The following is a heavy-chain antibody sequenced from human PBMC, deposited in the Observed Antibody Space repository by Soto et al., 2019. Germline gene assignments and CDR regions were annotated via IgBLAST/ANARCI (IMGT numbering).Heavy chain of an antibody. CDR3: AKDIVLMVYAPGAEDAFDI. D-gene: IGHD2-8*01. CDR2: ISGSGGST. CDR1: GFTFSSYA. V-gene: IGHV3-23*01. J-gene: IGHJ3*02. Sequence: GSLRLSCAASGFTFSSYAMSWVRQAPGKGLEWVSAISGSGGSTYYADSVKGQFTISRDNSKNTLYLQMNSLRAEDTAVYYCAKDIVLMVYAPGAEDAFDIWGQGTMVTVSS.